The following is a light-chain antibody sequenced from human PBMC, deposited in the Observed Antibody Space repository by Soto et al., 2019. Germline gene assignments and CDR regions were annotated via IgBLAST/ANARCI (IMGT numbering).Light chain of an antibody. J-gene: IGKJ1*01. V-gene: IGKV1-17*01. CDR3: QCYSSYPWT. CDR2: DAS. CDR1: QGIRNN. Sequence: DIQMTQSPSSLFASVGDRVTITCRASQGIRNNLGWYQQKAGKAPRLLIYDASTLQSGVPSRFSGSGSGTEFSLTISSLQPDEFATYYCQCYSSYPWTFGQGTKVDIK.